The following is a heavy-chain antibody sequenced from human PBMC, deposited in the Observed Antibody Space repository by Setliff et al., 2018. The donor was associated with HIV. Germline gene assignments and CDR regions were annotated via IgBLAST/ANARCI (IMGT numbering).Heavy chain of an antibody. CDR2: IYFSGST. CDR1: GGSISSSSHY. D-gene: IGHD1-26*01. J-gene: IGHJ6*03. V-gene: IGHV4-39*01. Sequence: SETLSLTCTVSGGSISSSSHYWGWIRQPPGKGLEWIGSIYFSGSTYYNPSLKSRVTISVDTSKNQFSLKLSSVTAADTAVYYCARIVRWELVATSTFFYYYMDVWGKGTTVTVSS. CDR3: ARIVRWELVATSTFFYYYMDV.